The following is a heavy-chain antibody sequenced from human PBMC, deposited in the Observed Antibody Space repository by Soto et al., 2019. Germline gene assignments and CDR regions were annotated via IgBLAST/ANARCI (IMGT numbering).Heavy chain of an antibody. J-gene: IGHJ6*02. D-gene: IGHD3-22*01. Sequence: GAALKISGKGSGYSFTSYWIGWLRQMPGKGLEWMGTIFPGDSDIRYSPPFQGQVTTSVDKSISTAYLQWSSLKASDTATYFCARSSSSYHGSLDVWGQGTTVTVSS. CDR3: ARSSSSYHGSLDV. CDR2: IFPGDSDI. CDR1: GYSFTSYW. V-gene: IGHV5-51*01.